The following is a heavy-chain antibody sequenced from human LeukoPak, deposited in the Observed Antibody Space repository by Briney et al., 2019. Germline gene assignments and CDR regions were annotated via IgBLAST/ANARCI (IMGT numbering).Heavy chain of an antibody. CDR1: GFTFSSYG. J-gene: IGHJ4*02. D-gene: IGHD3-10*01. CDR2: ISYDGSNK. V-gene: IGHV3-30*18. CDR3: AKDRVLWSGELGKFDY. Sequence: PGGSLRLSCAASGFTFSSYGMHWVRQAPGKGLEWVAVISYDGSNKYYADSVKGRFTISRDNSKNTLYLQMNSLRAEDTAVYYCAKDRVLWSGELGKFDYWGQGTLVTVSS.